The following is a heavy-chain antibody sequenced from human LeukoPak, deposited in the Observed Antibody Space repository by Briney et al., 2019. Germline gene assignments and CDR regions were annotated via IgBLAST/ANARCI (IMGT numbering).Heavy chain of an antibody. Sequence: SGGSLRLSCAASGFTFSSYGMHWVCQAPGKGLEWVSIISYDGTNKYYADSVKGRFTISRDNSKNTLYLQMNSLRPEDTAVYYCAKRYSSSWNKEYYYYYGMDVWGQGTTVTVSS. CDR3: AKRYSSSWNKEYYYYYGMDV. V-gene: IGHV3-30*18. CDR2: ISYDGTNK. CDR1: GFTFSSYG. D-gene: IGHD6-13*01. J-gene: IGHJ6*02.